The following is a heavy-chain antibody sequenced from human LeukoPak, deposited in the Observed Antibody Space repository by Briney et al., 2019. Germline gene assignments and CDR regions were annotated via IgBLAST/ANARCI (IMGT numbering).Heavy chain of an antibody. V-gene: IGHV1-8*01. Sequence: GASVKVSCKASEYTFTSYDINWVRQATGQGLEWMGWMNPNSGNTGYAQKFQGRVTMTRDTSITTAYMELSSLTSEDTAVYYCARPWGSGSYWYFDLWGRGTLVTVSS. D-gene: IGHD3-16*01. CDR1: EYTFTSYD. CDR2: MNPNSGNT. CDR3: ARPWGSGSYWYFDL. J-gene: IGHJ2*01.